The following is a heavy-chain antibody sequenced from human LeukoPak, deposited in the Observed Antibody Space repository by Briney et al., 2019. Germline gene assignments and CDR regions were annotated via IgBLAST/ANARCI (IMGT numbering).Heavy chain of an antibody. CDR3: ASLTFGYNNYFDP. CDR1: GFTFSSYA. CDR2: IYYRGST. Sequence: PGGSLRLSCAASGFTFSSYAMSWVRQAPGKGLEWIGYIYYRGSTKYNPSLKSRVTISVDTSKNQFSLRLSSVTAADTAVYYCASLTFGYNNYFDPWGQGTLVTVSS. V-gene: IGHV4-59*01. D-gene: IGHD5-24*01. J-gene: IGHJ5*02.